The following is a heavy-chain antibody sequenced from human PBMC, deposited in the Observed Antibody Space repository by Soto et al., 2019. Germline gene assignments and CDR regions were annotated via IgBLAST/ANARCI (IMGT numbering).Heavy chain of an antibody. J-gene: IGHJ4*02. Sequence: QVQLVESGGGVVQPGRSLRLSCAASGFTFSSYGMHWVRQAPGKGLEWVAVISYDGSNKYYADSVKGRFTISRDNSKNTLYLQMNSLRAEDTAVYYCAKLVGGPGRVLDYWGQGTLVTVSS. CDR3: AKLVGGPGRVLDY. CDR1: GFTFSSYG. D-gene: IGHD2-15*01. CDR2: ISYDGSNK. V-gene: IGHV3-30*18.